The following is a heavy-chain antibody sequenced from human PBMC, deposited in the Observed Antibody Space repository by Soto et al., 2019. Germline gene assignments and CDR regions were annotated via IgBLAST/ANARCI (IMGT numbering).Heavy chain of an antibody. V-gene: IGHV3-74*01. J-gene: IGHJ5*02. CDR2: ASPDGTSA. Sequence: GGSLRLSCAASGFTFSSFWMHWVRQAPGKGLEWVSRASPDGTSASYADSVKGRFTISRDNAKNTLFMQMNSLRAEDTAVYYCTRHGSGDYFLFDPWGQGTLVTVSS. CDR1: GFTFSSFW. D-gene: IGHD4-17*01. CDR3: TRHGSGDYFLFDP.